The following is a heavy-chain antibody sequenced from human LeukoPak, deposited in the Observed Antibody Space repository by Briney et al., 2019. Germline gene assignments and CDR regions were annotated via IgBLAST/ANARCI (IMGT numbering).Heavy chain of an antibody. CDR1: GYXFTSYG. Sequence: GASATVSCKASGYXFTSYGISWVRQAPGQGLEWMGWISDYSGDTNYAQKLQGRVTMTTDTSTGTAYMELRSLRSDDTAVYYCARAGGYNWNDDLDYWGQGTLVTVSS. J-gene: IGHJ4*02. CDR3: ARAGGYNWNDDLDY. V-gene: IGHV1-18*01. CDR2: ISDYSGDT. D-gene: IGHD1-1*01.